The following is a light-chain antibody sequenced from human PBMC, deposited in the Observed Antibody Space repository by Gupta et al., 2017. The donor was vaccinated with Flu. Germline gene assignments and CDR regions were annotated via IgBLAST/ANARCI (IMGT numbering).Light chain of an antibody. CDR3: SLYTSSSTFV. CDR2: EVS. V-gene: IGLV2-18*01. Sequence: SALTQPPSVSGLTGQSVTISCTGTSSDVGSYNRVAWYQQPPGTAPKLMIYEVSNRPSGVPDRFSGSKSGNTASLTISGLQAEDEADYYCSLYTSSSTFVFGTGTKVTVL. J-gene: IGLJ1*01. CDR1: SSDVGSYNR.